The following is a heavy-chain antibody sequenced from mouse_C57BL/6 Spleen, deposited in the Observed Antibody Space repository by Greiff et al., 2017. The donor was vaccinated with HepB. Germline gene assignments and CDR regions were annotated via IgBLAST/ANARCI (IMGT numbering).Heavy chain of an antibody. CDR3: ARREGYYDGYSQAMDY. D-gene: IGHD2-3*01. V-gene: IGHV1-50*01. CDR2: IDPSDSYT. J-gene: IGHJ4*01. CDR1: GYTFTSYW. Sequence: QVQLQQPGAELVKPGASVKLSCKASGYTFTSYWMQWVKQRPGQGLEWIGEIDPSDSYTNYNQKFKGQATLTVDTSSSTAYMQLSSLTSEDSAVYYCARREGYYDGYSQAMDYWGQGTSVTVSS.